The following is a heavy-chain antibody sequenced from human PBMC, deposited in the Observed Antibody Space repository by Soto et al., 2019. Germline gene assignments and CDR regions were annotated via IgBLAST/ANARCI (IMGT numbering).Heavy chain of an antibody. CDR1: GGSISSYY. CDR2: IYYSGST. Sequence: SETLSLTCTVSGGSISSYYWSWIRQPPGKGLEWIGYIYYSGSTNYNPSLKSRVTISVDTSKNQFSLKLSSVTAADTAVYYCATLVVTAAMISSPFDPWGQGTLVTVSS. V-gene: IGHV4-59*08. J-gene: IGHJ5*02. CDR3: ATLVVTAAMISSPFDP. D-gene: IGHD2-2*01.